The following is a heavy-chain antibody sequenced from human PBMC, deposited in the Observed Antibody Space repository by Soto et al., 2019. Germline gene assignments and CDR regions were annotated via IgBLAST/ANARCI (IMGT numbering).Heavy chain of an antibody. J-gene: IGHJ4*02. CDR3: TTENQPPSGYYYDSSGYYYAFRDY. D-gene: IGHD3-22*01. CDR2: IKSKTDGGTT. V-gene: IGHV3-15*01. Sequence: GGSLRLSCAASGFTFSNAWMSWVRQAPGKGLEWVGRIKSKTDGGTTDYAAPVKGRFTISRDDSKNTLYLQMNSLKTEDTAVYYCTTENQPPSGYYYDSSGYYYAFRDYWGQGTLVTVSS. CDR1: GFTFSNAW.